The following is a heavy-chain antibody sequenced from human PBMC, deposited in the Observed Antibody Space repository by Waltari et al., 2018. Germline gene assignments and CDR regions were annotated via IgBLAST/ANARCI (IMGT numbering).Heavy chain of an antibody. CDR1: GDTFSTYP. D-gene: IGHD6-19*01. Sequence: QVQLVQSGAEVKKPGSSVKVSCRTSGDTFSTYPISWLRQAPGQGLEWMGGILPIFTLTKYAQKFQDRVTISADESTSTAYMELSGLTSDDTALYYCARDFYTSGYFRVTFFESWGQGTLVTVSS. CDR2: ILPIFTLT. V-gene: IGHV1-69*12. J-gene: IGHJ4*02. CDR3: ARDFYTSGYFRVTFFES.